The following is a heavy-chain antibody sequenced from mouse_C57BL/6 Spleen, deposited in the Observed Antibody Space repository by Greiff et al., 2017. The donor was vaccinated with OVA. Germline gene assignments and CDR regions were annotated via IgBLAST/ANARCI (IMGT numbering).Heavy chain of an antibody. V-gene: IGHV1-47*01. J-gene: IGHJ2*01. CDR3: ARGATWEGWFDY. D-gene: IGHD4-1*01. CDR1: GYTFTTYP. CDR2: FHPYNDDT. Sequence: QVQLQQSGAELVKPGASVKMSCKASGYTFTTYPIEWMKQNHGKSLEWIGNFHPYNDDTKYNEKFKGKSTLTVEKSSSTVYLELIRLTSDDSAVYYCARGATWEGWFDYWGQGTTLTVSS.